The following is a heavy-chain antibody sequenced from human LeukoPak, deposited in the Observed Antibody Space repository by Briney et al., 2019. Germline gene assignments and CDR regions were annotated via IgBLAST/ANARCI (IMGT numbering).Heavy chain of an antibody. CDR2: ISGSGDIT. Sequence: PGGSPRLSCAASGFSFSSYGINWVRQAPGKGLEWVSGISGSGDITYYADSVKGRYTISRDNSRNTLYLQMNSLRAEDTAVYYCARRSKSSAIWYYFDYWGQGTPVTVSS. CDR3: ARRSKSSAIWYYFDY. V-gene: IGHV3-23*01. CDR1: GFSFSSYG. J-gene: IGHJ4*02. D-gene: IGHD6-25*01.